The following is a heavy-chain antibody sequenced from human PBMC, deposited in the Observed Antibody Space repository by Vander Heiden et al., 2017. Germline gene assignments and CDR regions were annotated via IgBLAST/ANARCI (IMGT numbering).Heavy chain of an antibody. J-gene: IGHJ3*02. Sequence: QVQLVESGGGVVQPGRSLTLSCAASGFIFSNYGMHWVSPAPGKGLEWVADIWYDGSNKNYADAVKGRFTISRDNSKNTLYLQMNSLRAEDTAVYYCARDRSSSGDAFDIWGQGTVVTVSS. CDR1: GFIFSNYG. CDR2: IWYDGSNK. D-gene: IGHD6-6*01. CDR3: ARDRSSSGDAFDI. V-gene: IGHV3-33*01.